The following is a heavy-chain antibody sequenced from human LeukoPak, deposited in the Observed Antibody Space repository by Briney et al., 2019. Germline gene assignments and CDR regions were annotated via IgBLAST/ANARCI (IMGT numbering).Heavy chain of an antibody. CDR3: ASLSRGSSSWYGKYNWFDP. CDR2: IIPIFGTA. Sequence: SVKVSCKASGGTFSSYAISWVRQALGQGLEWMGGIIPIFGTANYAQKFQGRVTITTDESTSTAYMELSSLRSEDTAVYYCASLSRGSSSWYGKYNWFDPWGQGTLVTVSS. D-gene: IGHD6-13*01. CDR1: GGTFSSYA. V-gene: IGHV1-69*05. J-gene: IGHJ5*02.